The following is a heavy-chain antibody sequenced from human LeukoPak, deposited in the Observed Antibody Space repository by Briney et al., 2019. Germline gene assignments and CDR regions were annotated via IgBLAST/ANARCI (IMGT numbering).Heavy chain of an antibody. J-gene: IGHJ5*02. D-gene: IGHD5-18*01. CDR2: MNPNSGNT. Sequence: ASVKVSCKASGYTFTSYDINWVRQATGQGLEWMGWMNPNSGNTGYAQKFQGRVTMTRNTSISTAYMELSSLRSEDTAVYYCARLRGYSYGDGFDPWGQGTLVTVSS. V-gene: IGHV1-8*01. CDR1: GYTFTSYD. CDR3: ARLRGYSYGDGFDP.